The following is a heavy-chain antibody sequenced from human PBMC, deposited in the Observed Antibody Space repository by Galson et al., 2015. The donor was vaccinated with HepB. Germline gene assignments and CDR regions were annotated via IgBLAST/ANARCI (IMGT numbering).Heavy chain of an antibody. CDR1: GGSISNYY. CDR3: ARGGEGGGGVFDI. V-gene: IGHV4-59*13. J-gene: IGHJ3*02. Sequence: SETLSLTCTVSGGSISNYYWSWIRQPPGKGLEWIGYMYYSGSTNYNPSLKSRVTISVDASKKQFSLKLSSVTAADTAVYYCARGGEGGGGVFDIWGQGTMVTVSS. D-gene: IGHD1-26*01. CDR2: MYYSGST.